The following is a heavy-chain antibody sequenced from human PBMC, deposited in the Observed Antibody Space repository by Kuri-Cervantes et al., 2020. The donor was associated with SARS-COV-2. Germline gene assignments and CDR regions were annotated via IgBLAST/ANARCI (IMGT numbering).Heavy chain of an antibody. CDR1: GGSFSGYY. Sequence: ETLSLTCAVYGGSFSGYYWSWIRQAPGKGLEWVANIKEDGSEKYYVDSVKGRFTISRDNAKNSLYLQMNSLRAEDTAVYYCASLKYSSSWYWFDPWGQGTLVTVSS. J-gene: IGHJ5*02. D-gene: IGHD6-13*01. CDR2: IKEDGSEK. V-gene: IGHV3-7*03. CDR3: ASLKYSSSWYWFDP.